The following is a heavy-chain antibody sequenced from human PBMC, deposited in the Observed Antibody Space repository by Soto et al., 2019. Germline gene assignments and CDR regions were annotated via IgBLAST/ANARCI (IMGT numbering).Heavy chain of an antibody. CDR3: ARDHIAAAGTGSDWFDP. J-gene: IGHJ5*02. CDR2: INHSGST. Sequence: PSETLSLTCAVYGGSFSGYYWSWIRQPPGKGLEWIGEINHSGSTNYNPSLKSRVTISVDTSKNQFSLKLGSVTAADTAVYYCARDHIAAAGTGSDWFDPWGQGTLVTVSS. V-gene: IGHV4-34*01. D-gene: IGHD6-13*01. CDR1: GGSFSGYY.